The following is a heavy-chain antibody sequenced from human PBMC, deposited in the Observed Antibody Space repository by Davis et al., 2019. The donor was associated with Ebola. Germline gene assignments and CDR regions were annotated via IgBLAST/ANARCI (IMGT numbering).Heavy chain of an antibody. D-gene: IGHD4-17*01. CDR1: GFTFTSYA. Sequence: GGSLRLSCAASGFTFTSYAMHWVRQAPGQRLEWMGWINAGNCNTKYSQKFQGRVTITRDTSASTAYMELSSLRSEDTAVYYCAREDYGDYDWGQGTLVTVSS. V-gene: IGHV1-3*01. CDR2: INAGNCNT. CDR3: AREDYGDYD. J-gene: IGHJ4*02.